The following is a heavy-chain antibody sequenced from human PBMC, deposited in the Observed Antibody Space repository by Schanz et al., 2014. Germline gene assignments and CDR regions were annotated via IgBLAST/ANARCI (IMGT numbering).Heavy chain of an antibody. CDR2: ISSSSSYI. CDR1: GFIFSNSW. V-gene: IGHV3-21*01. J-gene: IGHJ4*02. D-gene: IGHD3-3*01. Sequence: EVQLVESGGGLVQPGGSLRLSCAASGFIFSNSWMSWVRQAPGKGLEWVSSISSSSSYISYADSVKGRFTISRDNAKNSLYLQMNSLRAEDTAVYYCARGVRIDYWGQGTLVTVSS. CDR3: ARGVRIDY.